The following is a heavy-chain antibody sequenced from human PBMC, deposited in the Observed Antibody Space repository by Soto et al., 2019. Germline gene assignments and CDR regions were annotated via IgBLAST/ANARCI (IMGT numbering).Heavy chain of an antibody. D-gene: IGHD4-4*01. J-gene: IGHJ4*02. V-gene: IGHV1-3*04. CDR1: GYTFTAYS. CDR2: INSVSGFT. Sequence: ASVKVSCKAAGYTFTAYSIHWVRQAPGQGLEWMGWINSVSGFTESSQKVQGRATITRDTSASTVYMELSRLTSDDTAIYYCARGGEDSNFIYRPFDSWGQGTLVTVSS. CDR3: ARGGEDSNFIYRPFDS.